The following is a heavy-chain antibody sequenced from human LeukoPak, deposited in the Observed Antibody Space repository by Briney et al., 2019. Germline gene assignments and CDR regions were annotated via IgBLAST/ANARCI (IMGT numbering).Heavy chain of an antibody. J-gene: IGHJ4*02. Sequence: SVKVSCKASGGTFSSYAISWVRQAPGQGLEWMGRIIPILGIANYAQKFQGRVTITADKSTSTAYMELSSLRSEDTAVYYCARDLYYGSGSYYDYWGQGTLVTVSS. CDR2: IIPILGIA. V-gene: IGHV1-69*04. D-gene: IGHD3-10*01. CDR1: GGTFSSYA. CDR3: ARDLYYGSGSYYDY.